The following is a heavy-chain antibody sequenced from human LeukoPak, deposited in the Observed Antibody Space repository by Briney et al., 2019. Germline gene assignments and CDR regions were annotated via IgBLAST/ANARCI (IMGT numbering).Heavy chain of an antibody. J-gene: IGHJ4*02. CDR1: AFTFSSYS. V-gene: IGHV3-21*01. Sequence: GGSLRLSCAASAFTFSSYSMNWVRQAPGKGLEWVSSISSSSSYIYYADSVKGRFTISRDNSKNTLYLQMNSLRAEDTAVYYCAKDRGDGYIFDYWGQGTLVTVSS. CDR3: AKDRGDGYIFDY. D-gene: IGHD5-24*01. CDR2: ISSSSSYI.